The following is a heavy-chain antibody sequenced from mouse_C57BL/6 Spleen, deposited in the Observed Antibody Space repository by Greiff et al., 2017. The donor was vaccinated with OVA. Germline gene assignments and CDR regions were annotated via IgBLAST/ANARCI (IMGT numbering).Heavy chain of an antibody. CDR1: GYSFTGYY. D-gene: IGHD1-2*01. Sequence: EVQLQQSGPELVKPGASVKISCKASGYSFTGYYMNWVKQSPEKSLEWIGEINPSTGGTTYNQKFKAKATLTVDKSSSTAYMQLKSLTSEDSAVYYCARRGLHYDGYFDVWGTGTTVTVSS. CDR3: ARRGLHYDGYFDV. J-gene: IGHJ1*03. CDR2: INPSTGGT. V-gene: IGHV1-42*01.